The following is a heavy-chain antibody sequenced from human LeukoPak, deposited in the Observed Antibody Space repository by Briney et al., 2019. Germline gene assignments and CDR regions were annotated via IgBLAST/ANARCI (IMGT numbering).Heavy chain of an antibody. V-gene: IGHV4-59*01. CDR2: IYYSGST. CDR1: GGSISSYY. CDR3: ARAYRDYYGSGSYYNVPNWFDP. Sequence: SETLSLTCTVSGGSISSYYWSWIRQPPGKGLEWIGYIYYSGSTNYNPSLKSRVTISVDTSENQFSLKLSSVTAADTAVYYCARAYRDYYGSGSYYNVPNWFDPWGQGTLVTVSS. J-gene: IGHJ5*02. D-gene: IGHD3-10*01.